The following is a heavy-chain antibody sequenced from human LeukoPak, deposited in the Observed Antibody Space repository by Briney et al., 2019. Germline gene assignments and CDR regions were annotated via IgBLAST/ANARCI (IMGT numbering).Heavy chain of an antibody. CDR2: ISYDGSNK. J-gene: IGHJ6*03. CDR1: GFTFSSYG. CDR3: AKDFLDNRERSYYMDV. V-gene: IGHV3-30*18. Sequence: GGSLRLSCAASGFTFSSYGMHWVRQAPGKGLEWVAVISYDGSNKYYADSVKGRFTISRDNSKNTLYLQMNSLRAEDTAVYYCAKDFLDNRERSYYMDVWGKGTTVTVSS. D-gene: IGHD1-1*01.